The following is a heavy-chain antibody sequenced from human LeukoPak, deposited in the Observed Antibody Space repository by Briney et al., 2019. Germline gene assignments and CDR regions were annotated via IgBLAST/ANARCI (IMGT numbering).Heavy chain of an antibody. V-gene: IGHV1-18*01. CDR2: TSAENGNT. CDR1: GYTFINYG. Sequence: ASVKVSCKASGYTFINYGISWVRQAPGQGLEWMGWTSAENGNTGYVENLQGRVTMTTDTSSSTVYMELRSLRPDDTAVYYCARTKAPPDPWAWFGPWGQGTLVTV. J-gene: IGHJ5*02. CDR3: ARTKAPPDPWAWFGP. D-gene: IGHD1-14*01.